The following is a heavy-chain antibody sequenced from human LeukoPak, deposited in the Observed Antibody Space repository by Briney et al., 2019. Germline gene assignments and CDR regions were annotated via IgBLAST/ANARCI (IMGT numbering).Heavy chain of an antibody. D-gene: IGHD3-10*01. CDR1: GFTFSSYA. Sequence: GGSPQLSCAASGFTFSSYAMSWVRQAPGKGLEWVSAISGSGGSTYYADSVKGRFTTSRDNSKNTLYLQMNSLRAEDTAVYYCAKGFGRGMDVWGQGTTVTVSS. CDR2: ISGSGGST. V-gene: IGHV3-23*01. CDR3: AKGFGRGMDV. J-gene: IGHJ6*02.